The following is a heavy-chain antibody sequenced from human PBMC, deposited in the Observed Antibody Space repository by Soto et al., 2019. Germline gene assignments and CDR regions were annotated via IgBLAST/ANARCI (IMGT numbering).Heavy chain of an antibody. CDR2: ISHSGST. J-gene: IGHJ4*02. CDR3: ARVVSGPRGTDFDY. CDR1: GGSFSGYY. D-gene: IGHD6-19*01. Sequence: SETLSLTCAVYGGSFSGYYWSWIRQPPGKGLEWIGEISHSGSTNYNPSLKSRVTISVDTSKNQFSLKLSSVTAADTAVYYCARVVSGPRGTDFDYWGQGTLVTVSS. V-gene: IGHV4-34*01.